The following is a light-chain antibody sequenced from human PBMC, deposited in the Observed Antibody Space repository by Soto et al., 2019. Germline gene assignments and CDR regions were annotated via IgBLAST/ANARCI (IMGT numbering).Light chain of an antibody. V-gene: IGKV3-15*01. CDR1: QSVSSN. J-gene: IGKJ1*01. Sequence: EIVMTQSPATLSVSPGERATLSCRASQSVSSNLAWYQQKPGQAPRLLIYGASTRATGIPATFSGSGSGTEFTLTISSLQSEDYAVXYCQQYNNWPRTFGQGTKV. CDR2: GAS. CDR3: QQYNNWPRT.